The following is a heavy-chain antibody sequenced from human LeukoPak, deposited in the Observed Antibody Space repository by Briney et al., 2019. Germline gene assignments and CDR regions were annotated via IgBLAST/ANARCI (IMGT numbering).Heavy chain of an antibody. CDR3: ARHGTSGTNLNWFDP. CDR1: GGSISSFY. Sequence: PSETLSLTCTVSGGSISSFYWSWIRQPPGKGLEWIGYIYYSGSTNYNPSLKSRVTISVDTSKNQFSLKLSSVTAADKAVYYCARHGTSGTNLNWFDPWGQGTLVTVSS. V-gene: IGHV4-59*01. CDR2: IYYSGST. D-gene: IGHD1-1*01. J-gene: IGHJ5*02.